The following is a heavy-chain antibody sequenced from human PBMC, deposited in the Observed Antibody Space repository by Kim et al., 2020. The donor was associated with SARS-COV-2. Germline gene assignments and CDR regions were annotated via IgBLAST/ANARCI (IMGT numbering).Heavy chain of an antibody. V-gene: IGHV4-34*01. D-gene: IGHD5-18*01. Sequence: SETLSLTCAVYGGSFSGYYWSWIRQPPGKGLEWIGEINHSGSTNYNPSLKSRVTISVDTSKNQFSLKLSSVTAADTAVYYCARGLRGVNTAMVTYYYYYYGMDVWGQGTTVTVSS. J-gene: IGHJ6*02. CDR3: ARGLRGVNTAMVTYYYYYYGMDV. CDR1: GGSFSGYY. CDR2: INHSGST.